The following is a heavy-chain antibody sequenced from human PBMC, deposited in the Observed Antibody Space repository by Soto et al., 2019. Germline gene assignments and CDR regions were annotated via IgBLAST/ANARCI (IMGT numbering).Heavy chain of an antibody. D-gene: IGHD3-9*01. CDR3: ARPPGYISDWYYFDL. CDR1: GYSFIDYY. J-gene: IGHJ4*02. V-gene: IGHV1-2*02. Sequence: QVQLVQSGAEVKKPGASVKVSCEASGYSFIDYYIHWVRQAPGQGFEWMGRISPKSGGTNYAQKFEGRVTMTWDTSLNTAFMELSSLISDDTAVYYFARPPGYISDWYYFDLWGQGTLVTVSS. CDR2: ISPKSGGT.